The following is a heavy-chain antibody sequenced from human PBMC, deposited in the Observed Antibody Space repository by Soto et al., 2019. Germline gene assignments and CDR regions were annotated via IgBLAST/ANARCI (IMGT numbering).Heavy chain of an antibody. CDR1: GYTFTKYT. D-gene: IGHD1-26*01. Sequence: ASVKGSCKASGYTFTKYTIHWVRQAPGQSLEWMGWINAGKGDTKYSQSFQGRVTISRDTSASTVYMELSTLGFEDTAIYYCARWDVNFDDWGQGTLVTVSS. J-gene: IGHJ4*02. CDR3: ARWDVNFDD. CDR2: INAGKGDT. V-gene: IGHV1-3*01.